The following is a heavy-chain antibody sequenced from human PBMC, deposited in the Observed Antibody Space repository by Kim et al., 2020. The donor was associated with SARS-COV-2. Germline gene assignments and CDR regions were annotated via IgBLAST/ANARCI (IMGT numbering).Heavy chain of an antibody. J-gene: IGHJ4*02. CDR2: IDPSDSYT. V-gene: IGHV5-10-1*01. D-gene: IGHD2-15*01. CDR1: GYSFTSYW. CDR3: ATLDVVVVAAQDY. Sequence: GESLKISCKGSGYSFTSYWISWVRQMPGKGLEWMGRIDPSDSYTNYSPSFQGHVTISADKSISTAYLQWSSLKASDTAMYYCATLDVVVVAAQDYWGQGTLVTVSS.